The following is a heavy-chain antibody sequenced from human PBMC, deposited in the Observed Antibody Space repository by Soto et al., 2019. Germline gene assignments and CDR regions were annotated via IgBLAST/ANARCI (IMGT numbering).Heavy chain of an antibody. V-gene: IGHV3-23*01. J-gene: IGHJ5*02. D-gene: IGHD6-19*01. CDR1: GFTFSSSA. CDR3: AKCSVGTVRSSGWCNWFEP. CDR2: IRVGGGDT. Sequence: EVRLLESGGGLAQPGGSLRLSCAASGFTFSSSAMNWVRQAPGKGLEWVSAIRVGGGDTFYADAVRGRFTVSRDISRNTRYLQMNRLRAEDTAIYYCAKCSVGTVRSSGWCNWFEPRGQGTLVTVSS.